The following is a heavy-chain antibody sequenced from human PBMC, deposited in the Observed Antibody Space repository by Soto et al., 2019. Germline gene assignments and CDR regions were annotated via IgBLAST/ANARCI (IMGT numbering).Heavy chain of an antibody. D-gene: IGHD3-9*01. CDR3: EKQDGPLTGFDY. V-gene: IGHV3-23*01. J-gene: IGHJ4*02. CDR2: ISGSGGST. CDR1: GFTFSDYA. Sequence: GGSLRLSCSASGFTFSDYAMGWVRQAPGKGLEWVSSISGSGGSTYSADSVKGRFTISRDNSKNTLYLQMNSLRAEDTAVFYSEKQDGPLTGFDYWGQGTLVTVSS.